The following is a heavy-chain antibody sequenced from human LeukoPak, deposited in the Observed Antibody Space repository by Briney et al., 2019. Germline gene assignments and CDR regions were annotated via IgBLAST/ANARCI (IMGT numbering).Heavy chain of an antibody. V-gene: IGHV4-39*01. CDR1: GGSISSSSYY. Sequence: PSETLSLTCTVSGGSISSSSYYWGWIRQPPGRGPEWIGSIYYSGSTYYNPSLKSRFTISVDTSKNQSSLKLSSVTAADTAVYYCARHRFGELLHFDLWGRGTLVTVSS. D-gene: IGHD3-10*01. J-gene: IGHJ2*01. CDR3: ARHRFGELLHFDL. CDR2: IYYSGST.